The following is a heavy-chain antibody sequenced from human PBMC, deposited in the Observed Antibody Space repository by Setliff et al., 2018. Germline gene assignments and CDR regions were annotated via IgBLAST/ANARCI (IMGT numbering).Heavy chain of an antibody. Sequence: PSETLSLTCAVYGGSFSGYSWSWIRQPPGKGLEWIGKINHSGSTNYNPSLKSRVTISIDTSKNQFSLKLSSVTAADTAVYYCARQPSSGSYYNPRPYYFDYWGQGTLVTVSS. CDR1: GGSFSGYS. CDR3: ARQPSSGSYYNPRPYYFDY. J-gene: IGHJ4*02. D-gene: IGHD3-10*01. V-gene: IGHV4-34*01. CDR2: INHSGST.